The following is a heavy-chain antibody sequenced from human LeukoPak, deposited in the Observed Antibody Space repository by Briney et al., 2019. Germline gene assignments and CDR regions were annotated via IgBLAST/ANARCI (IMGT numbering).Heavy chain of an antibody. J-gene: IGHJ6*02. Sequence: GGSLRLSCAASGFTSSSYWMSWVRQVPGKGLEWVANIKEDGSEKYYVDSVKGRFTISRDNAKKSLFLQMNSLRVEDTAVYYCARGRNLAVWGQGTTVTVSS. CDR1: GFTSSSYW. CDR2: IKEDGSEK. V-gene: IGHV3-7*01. CDR3: ARGRNLAV.